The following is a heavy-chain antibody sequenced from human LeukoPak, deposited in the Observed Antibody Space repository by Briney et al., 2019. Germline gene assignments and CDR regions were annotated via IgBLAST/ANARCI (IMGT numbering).Heavy chain of an antibody. CDR1: GYTFTSYD. J-gene: IGHJ3*02. CDR3: ARGAYYDLWSGSTQHAFDI. Sequence: GASVKVSCKASGYTFTSYDINWVRQATGQGLERMGCMNPGSGNTGYAQKFQGRVTMTRDTSIRTAYMEVSSLRSEDTAVYYCARGAYYDLWSGSTQHAFDIWGQGTMVTVSS. D-gene: IGHD3-3*01. CDR2: MNPGSGNT. V-gene: IGHV1-8*01.